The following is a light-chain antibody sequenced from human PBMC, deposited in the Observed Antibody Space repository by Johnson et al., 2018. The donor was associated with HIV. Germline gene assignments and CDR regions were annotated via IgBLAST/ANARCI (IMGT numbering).Light chain of an antibody. CDR3: GTWDSSLTVGV. CDR2: ENN. V-gene: IGLV1-51*02. Sequence: SVLTQPPSMSAAPGQKVTISCSASSSNIGNNYVSWYQQLPGTAPKLLIYENNKRPSGIPDRFSGSKSGTSAALDIAGLQTGDEADYYCGTWDSSLTVGVFGSGTKVTVL. J-gene: IGLJ1*01. CDR1: SSNIGNNY.